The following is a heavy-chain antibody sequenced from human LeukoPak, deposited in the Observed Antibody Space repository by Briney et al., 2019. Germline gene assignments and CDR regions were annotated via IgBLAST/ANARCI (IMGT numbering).Heavy chain of an antibody. CDR3: ARSSHYDILTGYSEEDAFDI. Sequence: GGSLRLSCAASGFTFSSYSMNWVRQAPGKGLEWVSYISSSSSTIYYADSVKGRFTISRDNAKNSLYLQMNSLRDEDTAVYYCARSSHYDILTGYSEEDAFDIWGQGTMVTVSS. CDR1: GFTFSSYS. D-gene: IGHD3-9*01. V-gene: IGHV3-48*02. J-gene: IGHJ3*02. CDR2: ISSSSSTI.